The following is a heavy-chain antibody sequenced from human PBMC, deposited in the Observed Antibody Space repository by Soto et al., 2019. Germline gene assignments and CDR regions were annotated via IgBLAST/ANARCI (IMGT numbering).Heavy chain of an antibody. CDR3: ARDHYDFWSGYYYWFDP. V-gene: IGHV1-18*04. J-gene: IGHJ5*02. CDR2: ISAYNGNT. CDR1: GYTFTSYG. D-gene: IGHD3-3*01. Sequence: ASVKVSCKASGYTFTSYGISWVRQAPGQGLEWMGWISAYNGNTNYAQKLQGRVTMTADTSTSTAYMELRSLRSDDTAVYYCARDHYDFWSGYYYWFDPWGQGTLVTVSS.